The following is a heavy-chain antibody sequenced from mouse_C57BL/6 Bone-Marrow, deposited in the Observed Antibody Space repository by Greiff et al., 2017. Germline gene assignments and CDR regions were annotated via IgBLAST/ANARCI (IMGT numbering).Heavy chain of an antibody. CDR1: GYTFTSYW. CDR3: ARRFYYYVTSYGDYFDY. J-gene: IGHJ2*01. V-gene: IGHV1-64*01. Sequence: QVQLQQPGAELVKPGASVKLSCKASGYTFTSYWMHWVKQRPGQGLEWIGMIHPNSGSTNYNEKFKSKATLTVDKSSSTAYMQLSSLTSEDSAVYNCARRFYYYVTSYGDYFDYWGQGTTLTVSS. CDR2: IHPNSGST. D-gene: IGHD1-1*01.